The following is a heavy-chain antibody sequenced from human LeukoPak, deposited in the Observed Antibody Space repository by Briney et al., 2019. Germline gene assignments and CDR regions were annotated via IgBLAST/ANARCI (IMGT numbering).Heavy chain of an antibody. CDR2: INHSGST. Sequence: SETLSLTCAVYGGSFSGYYWSWIRQPPGKGLEWIGEINHSGSTNYNPSLKSRVTISVDTSKSQFSLKLSSVTAADTAVYYCARGYSSSWYLNWFDPWGQGTLVTVSS. CDR3: ARGYSSSWYLNWFDP. V-gene: IGHV4-34*01. J-gene: IGHJ5*02. CDR1: GGSFSGYY. D-gene: IGHD6-13*01.